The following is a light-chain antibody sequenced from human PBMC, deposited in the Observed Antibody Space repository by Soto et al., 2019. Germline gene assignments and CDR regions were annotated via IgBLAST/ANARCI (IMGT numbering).Light chain of an antibody. J-gene: IGKJ3*01. Sequence: DIQMTQSPSSLSASVGDRVTITCRASQGISNYLAWYQQKPGKVPKLLIYAPSTLQSGVPSRFSGSGSGTDFTLTISSLQPEDVATYYCQKYNSAPSFTFGPGTQVDIK. V-gene: IGKV1-27*01. CDR2: APS. CDR1: QGISNY. CDR3: QKYNSAPSFT.